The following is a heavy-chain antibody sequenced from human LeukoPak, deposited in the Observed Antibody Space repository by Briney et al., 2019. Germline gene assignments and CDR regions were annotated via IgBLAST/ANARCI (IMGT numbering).Heavy chain of an antibody. CDR3: ARDPYSSTWSYGMDV. Sequence: GGSLRLSCAASGFTFSSYWMSWVRQAPGKGLEWVANIKQDGSEKVYVDSVKGRFTISRDNAKNSLFLQMDALRAEDTAVYYCARDPYSSTWSYGMDVWGQGTTVTVSS. V-gene: IGHV3-7*05. J-gene: IGHJ6*02. D-gene: IGHD6-6*01. CDR2: IKQDGSEK. CDR1: GFTFSSYW.